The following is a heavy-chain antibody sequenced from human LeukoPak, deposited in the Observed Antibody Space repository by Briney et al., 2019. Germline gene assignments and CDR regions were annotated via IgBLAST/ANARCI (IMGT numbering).Heavy chain of an antibody. CDR3: ARDGLYDYVWGSYRHYDY. CDR1: GYTFTSYG. Sequence: GASVKVSCKASGYTFTSYGICWVRQAPGQGLEWMGWISAYNGNTNYAQKLQGRVTMTTDTSTSTAYMELRSLRSDDTAVYYCARDGLYDYVWGSYRHYDYWGQGTLVTVSS. V-gene: IGHV1-18*01. CDR2: ISAYNGNT. D-gene: IGHD3-16*02. J-gene: IGHJ4*02.